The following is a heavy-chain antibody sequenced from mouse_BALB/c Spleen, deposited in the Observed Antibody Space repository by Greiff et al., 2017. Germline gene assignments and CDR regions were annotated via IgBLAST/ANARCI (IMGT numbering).Heavy chain of an antibody. D-gene: IGHD1-1*01. CDR1: GFTFSSFG. CDR2: ISSGSSTI. V-gene: IGHV5-17*02. Sequence: EVKLMESGGGLVQPGGSRKLSCAASGFTFSSFGMHWVRQAPEKGLEWVAYISSGSSTIYYADTVKGRFTISRDNPKNTLFLQMSSLKSEDTAMYYCARRGSSRDYAMDYWGQGTSVTVSS. J-gene: IGHJ4*01. CDR3: ARRGSSRDYAMDY.